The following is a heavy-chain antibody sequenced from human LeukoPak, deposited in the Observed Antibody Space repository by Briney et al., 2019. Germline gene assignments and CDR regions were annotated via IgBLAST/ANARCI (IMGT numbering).Heavy chain of an antibody. CDR1: GGSISSYY. CDR2: VYYSEST. CDR3: ARGYNWFDP. Sequence: PSETLSLTCTVSGGSISSYYRSWVRQPPGKGLEWIGYVYYSESTNSNPSLKSRVTISVDTSKNQFSLKVSSVTAADTAIYYCARGYNWFDPWGQGTLVTVSS. J-gene: IGHJ5*02. V-gene: IGHV4-59*01.